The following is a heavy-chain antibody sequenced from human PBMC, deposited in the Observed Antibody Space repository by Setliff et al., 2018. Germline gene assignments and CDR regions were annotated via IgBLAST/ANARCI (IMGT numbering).Heavy chain of an antibody. CDR3: AKSSGSSSSTNLEY. D-gene: IGHD6-6*01. CDR1: GFTFSSYA. J-gene: IGHJ4*02. Sequence: GESLKISCAASGFTFSSYAMAWVRQAPGQGLEWVSAIRGGTTHYAGSVKGRFTIARDNSNSTLYLQMNSLRVEDTALYYCAKSSGSSSSTNLEYLGPGTLVTVSS. V-gene: IGHV3-23*01. CDR2: IRGGTT.